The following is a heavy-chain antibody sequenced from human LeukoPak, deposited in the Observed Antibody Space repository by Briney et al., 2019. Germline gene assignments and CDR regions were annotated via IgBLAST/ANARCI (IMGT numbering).Heavy chain of an antibody. J-gene: IGHJ4*02. D-gene: IGHD6-13*01. CDR3: VKDAASSSSRFDY. Sequence: GGSLRLSCSASGFTFSSYAMHWVRQTPGKGLEYVSAISGNGGSTYYPDSMKGRFTISRDSSKSTLYLQMSSLRPEDTAVYYCVKDAASSSSRFDYWGQGALVTVSS. CDR2: ISGNGGST. CDR1: GFTFSSYA. V-gene: IGHV3-64D*06.